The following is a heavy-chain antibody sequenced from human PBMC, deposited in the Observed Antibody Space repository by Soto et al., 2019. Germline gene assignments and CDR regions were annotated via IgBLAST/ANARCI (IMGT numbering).Heavy chain of an antibody. CDR2: IYYSGRT. J-gene: IGHJ4*02. CDR3: ARKRTTVVTQAYFDH. CDR1: GESISSSSCY. Sequence: SSETLSLTCIVSGESISSSSCYWGWIRQPPGKGLDLIGSIYYSGRTYYNPSFKSRVTISIDASKNQFSLKLSSVTATDTAVYYCARKRTTVVTQAYFDHWGQGALVTVSS. V-gene: IGHV4-39*01. D-gene: IGHD2-21*02.